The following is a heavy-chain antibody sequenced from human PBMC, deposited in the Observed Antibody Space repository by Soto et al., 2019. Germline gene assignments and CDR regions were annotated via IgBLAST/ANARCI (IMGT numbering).Heavy chain of an antibody. CDR2: IDPSDSYT. V-gene: IGHV5-10-1*01. J-gene: IGHJ5*02. Sequence: PGESLKISCQGSGYSFTGYGISWVRQMPGKGLEWMGRIDPSDSYTNYSPSFQGHVTISADKSISTAYLQWSSLKASDTAMYYCARRHSSSSAFDPWGQGTLVTVSS. D-gene: IGHD6-13*01. CDR3: ARRHSSSSAFDP. CDR1: GYSFTGYG.